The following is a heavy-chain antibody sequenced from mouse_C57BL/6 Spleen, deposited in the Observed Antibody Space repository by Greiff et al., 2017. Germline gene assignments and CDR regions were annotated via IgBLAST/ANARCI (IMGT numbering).Heavy chain of an antibody. Sequence: EVKLMESGGDLVKPGGSLKLSCAASGFTFSSYGMSWVRQTPDKRLEWVATISSGGSYTYYPDSVKGRFTISRDNAKNTLYLQMSSLKSEDTAMYYCARLPLYYGSSYGYFDVWGTGTTVTVSS. CDR1: GFTFSSYG. V-gene: IGHV5-6*01. J-gene: IGHJ1*03. CDR2: ISSGGSYT. CDR3: ARLPLYYGSSYGYFDV. D-gene: IGHD1-1*01.